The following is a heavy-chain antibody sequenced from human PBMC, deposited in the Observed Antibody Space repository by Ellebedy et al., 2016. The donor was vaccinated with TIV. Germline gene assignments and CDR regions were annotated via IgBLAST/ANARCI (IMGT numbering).Heavy chain of an antibody. Sequence: SETLSLXXAVYGGSFSGYYWSWIRQPPGKGLEWIGEINHSGSTNYNPSLKSRVTISVDTSKNQFSLKLSSVTAADTAVYYCARGPHLIAAAGKALDYWGQGTLVTVSS. CDR3: ARGPHLIAAAGKALDY. J-gene: IGHJ4*02. D-gene: IGHD6-13*01. V-gene: IGHV4-34*01. CDR2: INHSGST. CDR1: GGSFSGYY.